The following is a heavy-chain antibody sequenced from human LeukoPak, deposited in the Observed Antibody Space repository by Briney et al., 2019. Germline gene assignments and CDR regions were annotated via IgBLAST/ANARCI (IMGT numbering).Heavy chain of an antibody. CDR3: ARAGFDY. Sequence: GGSLRLSCAASGFTFSSYAMHWVRQAPGKGLEWVAVISYDGSNKYYADSVEGRFTISRDNSKNTLYLQMNSLRAEDTAVYYCARAGFDYWGQGTLVTVSS. J-gene: IGHJ4*02. V-gene: IGHV3-30*04. CDR1: GFTFSSYA. CDR2: ISYDGSNK.